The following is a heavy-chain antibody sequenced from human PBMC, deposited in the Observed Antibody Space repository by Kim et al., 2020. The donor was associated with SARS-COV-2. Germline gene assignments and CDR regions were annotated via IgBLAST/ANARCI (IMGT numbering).Heavy chain of an antibody. CDR2: ISYDGSNK. D-gene: IGHD3-10*01. J-gene: IGHJ6*02. V-gene: IGHV3-30*14. Sequence: GGSLRLSCAASGFTFSNCGMHWVRQAPGKGLEWVAVISYDGSNKNYADSVKGRFTISRANSKKTWYLQMNSRRAEDTALYYCARDPWSSLRGVTYSYYGMDVWGQGSTVTVSS. CDR3: ARDPWSSLRGVTYSYYGMDV. CDR1: GFTFSNCG.